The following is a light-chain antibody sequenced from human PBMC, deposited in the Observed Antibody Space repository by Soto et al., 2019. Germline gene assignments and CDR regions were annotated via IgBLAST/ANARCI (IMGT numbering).Light chain of an antibody. J-gene: IGKJ1*01. CDR3: HQYHNSFPWT. CDR1: QGISNW. CDR2: DVS. Sequence: DIQMTQSPSTLSASVGDRVTITCRASQGISNWLALYRHKPGKAPELLIFDVSRLENGVPSRFSGSGSGTEFSLTINSLQPDDFATYYCHQYHNSFPWTFGQGTKVDMK. V-gene: IGKV1-5*01.